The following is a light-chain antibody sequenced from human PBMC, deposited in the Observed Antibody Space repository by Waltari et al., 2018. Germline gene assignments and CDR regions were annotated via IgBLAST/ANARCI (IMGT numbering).Light chain of an antibody. J-gene: IGKJ5*01. CDR3: QQYNRWPPIT. CDR1: HGISDN. Sequence: MTHSPATLSVSPGERDTLSCRASHGISDNLAWYQQKPGQAPRLLIYGAFTRATGIPARFPRSGPPTHLTLTINSLQSEDSAVYYCQQYNRWPPITFGQGTRLEIK. V-gene: IGKV3-15*01. CDR2: GAF.